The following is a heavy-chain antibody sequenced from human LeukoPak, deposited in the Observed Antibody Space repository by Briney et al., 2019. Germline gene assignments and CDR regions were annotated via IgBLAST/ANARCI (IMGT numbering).Heavy chain of an antibody. J-gene: IGHJ6*03. D-gene: IGHD1-26*01. V-gene: IGHV1-69*05. CDR1: GDIFNNYS. Sequence: SLKLSCDASGDIFNNYSVSWVRQAPGQGLEWLGGIMPIFRSTNYAQKFQGRFTMTTDQSTKTAYMELNSLSSDDTAVYYWARVGRGRGSLPNSYYYMDVWGKGTTVTVSS. CDR2: IMPIFRST. CDR3: ARVGRGRGSLPNSYYYMDV.